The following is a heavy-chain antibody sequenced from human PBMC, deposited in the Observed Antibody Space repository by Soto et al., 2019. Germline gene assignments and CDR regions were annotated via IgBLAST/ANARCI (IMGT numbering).Heavy chain of an antibody. CDR2: IFYSGSA. V-gene: IGHV4-31*01. CDR3: ARLRDYYPSRGYPQGFFFDS. J-gene: IGHJ5*01. CDR1: GGSINSASYY. D-gene: IGHD3-10*01. Sequence: QVQLQESGPGLVNPSQTLALTCSVSGGSINSASYYWSWVLQRPGKSMECLGHIFYSGSAYYNAFHKTQLSISVYTSKNQFSPKLNSVTAADTAVYYCARLRDYYPSRGYPQGFFFDSCGQGTLVTVS.